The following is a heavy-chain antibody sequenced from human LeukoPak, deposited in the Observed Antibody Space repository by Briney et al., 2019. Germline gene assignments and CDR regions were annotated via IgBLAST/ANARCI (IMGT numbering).Heavy chain of an antibody. CDR3: ARRPAITMVRGLNWFDP. V-gene: IGHV4-61*02. CDR1: GGSISSGSYY. CDR2: IYTSGST. D-gene: IGHD3-10*01. Sequence: TLSLTCTVSGGSISSGSYYWSWIRQPAGKGLEWIGRIYTSGSTNYNPSLKSRVTISVDTSKNQFSLKLSSVTAADTAVYYCARRPAITMVRGLNWFDPWGQGTLVTVSS. J-gene: IGHJ5*02.